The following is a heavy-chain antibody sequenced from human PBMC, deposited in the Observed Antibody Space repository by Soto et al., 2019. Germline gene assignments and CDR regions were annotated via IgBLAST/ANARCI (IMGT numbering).Heavy chain of an antibody. V-gene: IGHV4-59*01. CDR1: GGSISSYF. Sequence: SETLSLTCTVSGGSISSYFWSWIRQPPGKGLEWVGYLSDRGSTSYNPSLKSRVTIPVDTSKNQFSLKLTSVTAADTAVYFCARRPTGTGYYYYGMDVWGQGTTVTVSS. CDR3: ARRPTGTGYYYYGMDV. CDR2: LSDRGST. J-gene: IGHJ6*02. D-gene: IGHD1-1*01.